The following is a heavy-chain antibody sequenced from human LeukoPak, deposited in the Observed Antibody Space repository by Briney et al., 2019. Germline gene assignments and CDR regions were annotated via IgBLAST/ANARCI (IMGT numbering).Heavy chain of an antibody. Sequence: SETLSLTCTVSGGSISSYYWSWIRQPAGKGLEWIGRIYTSGSTNYNPSLKSRVTMSVDTSKNQFSLKLSSVTAADTAVYYCARDTRGPDILTGYYLYYYGMDVWGQGTTVTVSS. V-gene: IGHV4-4*07. D-gene: IGHD3-9*01. CDR2: IYTSGST. CDR1: GGSISSYY. J-gene: IGHJ6*02. CDR3: ARDTRGPDILTGYYLYYYGMDV.